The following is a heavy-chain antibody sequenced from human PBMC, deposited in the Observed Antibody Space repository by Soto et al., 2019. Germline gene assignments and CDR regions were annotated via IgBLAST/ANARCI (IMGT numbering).Heavy chain of an antibody. Sequence: EVQLVESGGGLVKPGGSLRLSCAASGFTFSHYAMNWVRQAPGKGLEWVASITGSGSYIYYADSVKGRFTISRDNAENSLDLQMYSLTVEDTAVYYCAIFYEDWYFALWGRGTLVTVSS. CDR2: ITGSGSYI. J-gene: IGHJ2*01. D-gene: IGHD3-22*01. CDR1: GFTFSHYA. CDR3: AIFYEDWYFAL. V-gene: IGHV3-21*01.